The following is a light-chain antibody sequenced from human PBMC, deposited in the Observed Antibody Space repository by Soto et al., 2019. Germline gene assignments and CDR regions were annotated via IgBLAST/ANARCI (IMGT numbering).Light chain of an antibody. V-gene: IGKV3-15*01. CDR3: QQYNNWPTYT. J-gene: IGKJ2*01. Sequence: EIVMTQSPATLSVSPGERATLSCRASQSVSSNLAWYQQKPGQAPRLLIYGASTRATGIPARFSGSGSGTEFTLPIISLQSEDFAVYYCQQYNNWPTYTFGQGTKLEIK. CDR2: GAS. CDR1: QSVSSN.